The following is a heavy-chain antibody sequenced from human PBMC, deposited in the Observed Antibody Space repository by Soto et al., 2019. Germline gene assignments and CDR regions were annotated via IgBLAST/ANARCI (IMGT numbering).Heavy chain of an antibody. CDR3: ARRGITPYSSSYYFDY. CDR1: GGSISSSSYY. V-gene: IGHV4-39*01. J-gene: IGHJ4*02. CDR2: IYYSGST. Sequence: SETLSLTCTVSGGSISSSSYYWGWIRQPPGKGLEWIGSIYYSGSTYYNPSLKSRVTISVDTSKNQFSLKRSSGTAADTAVYYCARRGITPYSSSYYFDYWGQGTLVTVSS. D-gene: IGHD6-6*01.